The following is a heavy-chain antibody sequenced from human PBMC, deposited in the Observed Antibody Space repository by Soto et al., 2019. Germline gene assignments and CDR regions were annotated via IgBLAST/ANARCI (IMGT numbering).Heavy chain of an antibody. CDR3: ATPFYGDFDTYYFEH. J-gene: IGHJ4*02. V-gene: IGHV3-30-3*01. CDR2: ISYDGTKE. CDR1: GFTFRSYA. D-gene: IGHD4-17*01. Sequence: GGSLRLSCAASGFTFRSYAMHWVRQAPGKGLEWVAVISYDGTKEYYADSVKGRFTISRDNSKTTLYLQMNSLRGEDTAVYYCATPFYGDFDTYYFEHWGQGTLVTVSS.